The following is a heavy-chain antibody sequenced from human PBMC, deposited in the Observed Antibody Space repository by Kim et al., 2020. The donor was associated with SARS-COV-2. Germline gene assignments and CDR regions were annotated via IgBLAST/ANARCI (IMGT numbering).Heavy chain of an antibody. Sequence: GGSLRLSCAASGFTFSSYGMHWVRQAPGKGLEWVAVISYDGSNKYYADSVKGRFTISRDNSKNTLYLQMNSLRAEDTAVYYCAKRGPAAAPPYYYYGMDVWGQGTTVTVSS. CDR3: AKRGPAAAPPYYYYGMDV. V-gene: IGHV3-30*18. CDR1: GFTFSSYG. J-gene: IGHJ6*02. D-gene: IGHD2-2*01. CDR2: ISYDGSNK.